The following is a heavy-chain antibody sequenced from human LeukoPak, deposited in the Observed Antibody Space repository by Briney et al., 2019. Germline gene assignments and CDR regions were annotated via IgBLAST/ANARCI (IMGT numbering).Heavy chain of an antibody. Sequence: ASVKVSCKASGYTFTSYYMHWVRQAPGQGLEWMGIINPSGGSTSYAQKFQGRVTMTRDTSTSTVYMELSSLRSDDTAVYYCAREYSGVYFDYWGQGTLVTVSS. J-gene: IGHJ4*02. CDR1: GYTFTSYY. CDR3: AREYSGVYFDY. CDR2: INPSGGST. D-gene: IGHD2-15*01. V-gene: IGHV1-46*01.